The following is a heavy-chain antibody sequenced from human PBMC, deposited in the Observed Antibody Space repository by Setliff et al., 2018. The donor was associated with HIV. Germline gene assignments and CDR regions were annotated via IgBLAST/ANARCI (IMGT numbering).Heavy chain of an antibody. CDR1: GFSLSTSGVG. Sequence: AGPTLVNPTPPLTVTCKFSGFSLSTSGVGVGWIRQPPGKALEWLALIYWDDDKRYSPSLKSRITITKDTSKNQVVLTMTNMDPVDTATYYCAHSFTYYYESSGYYDAFDIWGQGTMVTVSS. CDR2: IYWDDDK. D-gene: IGHD3-22*01. J-gene: IGHJ3*02. CDR3: AHSFTYYYESSGYYDAFDI. V-gene: IGHV2-5*02.